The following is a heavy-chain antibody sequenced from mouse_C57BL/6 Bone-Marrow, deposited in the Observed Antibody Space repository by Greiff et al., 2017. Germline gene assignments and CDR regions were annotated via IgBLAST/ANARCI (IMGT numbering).Heavy chain of an antibody. CDR2: LYPGDGDT. J-gene: IGHJ2*01. D-gene: IGHD1-1*01. CDR1: GYAFSSYW. V-gene: IGHV1-80*01. CDR3: ARYYYGSSSLDY. Sequence: QVQLQQSGAELVKPGASVKISCKASGYAFSSYWMNWVKQRPGKGLEWIGQLYPGDGDTTYNGKFKGKATLTAAKSSSAAYMQLSSLTSEDSAVYFCARYYYGSSSLDYWGQGTTLTVSS.